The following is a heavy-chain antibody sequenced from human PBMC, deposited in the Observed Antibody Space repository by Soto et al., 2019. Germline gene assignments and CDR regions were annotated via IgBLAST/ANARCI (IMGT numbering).Heavy chain of an antibody. CDR1: GYSFTNYG. J-gene: IGHJ4*02. V-gene: IGHV1-18*01. D-gene: IGHD6-25*01. CDR3: AREMWTRSGPQNFFDY. CDR2: ISPSSGYT. Sequence: ASVKVSCKASGYSFTNYGFCWVRQVPGQGLEWMGYISPSSGYTTYAPNLQERVIMATDSSTTTVYMELRSLTSDDTAVYYCAREMWTRSGPQNFFDYWGQGALVTVSS.